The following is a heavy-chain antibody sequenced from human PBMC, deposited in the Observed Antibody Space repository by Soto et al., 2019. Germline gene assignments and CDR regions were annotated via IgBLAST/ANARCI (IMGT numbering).Heavy chain of an antibody. J-gene: IGHJ4*02. D-gene: IGHD2-15*01. CDR2: ISAYNGNT. V-gene: IGHV1-18*01. CDR3: ARDPEVVDDPDVLDY. CDR1: GYTFTSYG. Sequence: ASVKVSCKASGYTFTSYGISWVRQAPGQGLEWMGWISAYNGNTNYAQKLQGRVTMTTDTSTSTAYMELRSLRSDDTAVYYCARDPEVVDDPDVLDYWGQGTLVTVSS.